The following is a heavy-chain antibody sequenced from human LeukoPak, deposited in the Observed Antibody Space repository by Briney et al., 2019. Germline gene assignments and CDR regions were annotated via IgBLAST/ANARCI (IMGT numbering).Heavy chain of an antibody. Sequence: SVKVSCKASGYTFTSYDINWVRQATGQGLEWMGWMNPNSGNTGYAQKFQGRVTMTRNTSISTAYMELSSLRSEDTAVYYCARGGYTTGDMDVWGQGTTVTVSS. J-gene: IGHJ6*02. CDR2: MNPNSGNT. CDR3: ARGGYTTGDMDV. V-gene: IGHV1-8*01. D-gene: IGHD7-27*01. CDR1: GYTFTSYD.